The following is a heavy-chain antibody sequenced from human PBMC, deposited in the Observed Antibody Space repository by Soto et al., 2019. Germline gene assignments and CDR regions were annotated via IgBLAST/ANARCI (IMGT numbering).Heavy chain of an antibody. CDR2: IYPDDSET. Sequence: GDSLKFSCKCAGYSFSNYWIDWVRQMPGKGLEWMGIIYPDDSETSYSPSFQGQVTFSADKSISTAYLQWRSLRASETAMYFCARHRDNSGHSAFNVWGQGTMVTVTS. V-gene: IGHV5-51*01. CDR3: ARHRDNSGHSAFNV. D-gene: IGHD3-22*01. CDR1: GYSFSNYW. J-gene: IGHJ3*01.